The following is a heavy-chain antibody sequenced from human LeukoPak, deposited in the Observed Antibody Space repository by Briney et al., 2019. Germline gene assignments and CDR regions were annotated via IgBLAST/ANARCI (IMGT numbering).Heavy chain of an antibody. Sequence: SETLSLTCTVSGGSISSYYWNWIRQPAGKGLEWIGRIYTSGSTNYNLSLKSRVTMSVDTSKNQFSLKLSSVTAADTAVYYCARDLPRDERDRGVMIDYWGQGTLVTVSS. J-gene: IGHJ4*02. V-gene: IGHV4-4*07. D-gene: IGHD3-10*01. CDR2: IYTSGST. CDR1: GGSISSYY. CDR3: ARDLPRDERDRGVMIDY.